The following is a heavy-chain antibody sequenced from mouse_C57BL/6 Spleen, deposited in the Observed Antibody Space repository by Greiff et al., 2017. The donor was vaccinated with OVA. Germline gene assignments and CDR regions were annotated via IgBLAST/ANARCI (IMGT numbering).Heavy chain of an antibody. D-gene: IGHD2-5*01. J-gene: IGHJ4*01. CDR1: GYAFSSYW. CDR3: ARREDMSNYGYYAMDY. CDR2: IYPGDGDT. V-gene: IGHV1-80*01. Sequence: QVQLQQSGAELVKPGASVKISCKASGYAFSSYWMNWVKQRPGKGLEWIGQIYPGDGDTNYNGKFKGKATLTADKSSSTAYMQLSSLTSEDSAVYFCARREDMSNYGYYAMDYWGQGTSVTVSS.